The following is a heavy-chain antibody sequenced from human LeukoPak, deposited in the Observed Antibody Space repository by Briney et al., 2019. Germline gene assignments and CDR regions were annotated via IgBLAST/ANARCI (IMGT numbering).Heavy chain of an antibody. CDR1: GFTFNTYA. CDR2: IIDGGDST. J-gene: IGHJ4*02. CDR3: AKGSRRSYPYYFDY. Sequence: PGGSLRLSCAASGFTFNTYAMAWVRQAPGKGLEWVSAIIDGGDSTYYGDSVKGRFAISRDNSRNTLYLQMSNLRAEGTAIYYCAKGSRRSYPYYFDYWGQGTLVTVSS. V-gene: IGHV3-23*01. D-gene: IGHD1-26*01.